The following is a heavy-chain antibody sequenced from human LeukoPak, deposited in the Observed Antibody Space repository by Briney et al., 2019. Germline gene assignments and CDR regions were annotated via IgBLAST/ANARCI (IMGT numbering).Heavy chain of an antibody. CDR3: IKNSGRDGGN. V-gene: IGHV3-33*01. J-gene: IGHJ4*02. Sequence: QPGRSLRLSCAASGFTFSSYGMHWVRQAPGKGLEWVAVIWYDGSNKYYADSVKGRFTISRDNSKNTLYLQMNSLRAEDTAVYYCIKNSGRDGGNWGQGTLVTVSS. D-gene: IGHD1-26*01. CDR2: IWYDGSNK. CDR1: GFTFSSYG.